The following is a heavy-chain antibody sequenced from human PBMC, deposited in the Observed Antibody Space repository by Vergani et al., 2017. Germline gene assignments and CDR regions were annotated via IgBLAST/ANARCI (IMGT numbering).Heavy chain of an antibody. CDR1: GGSISSGSYY. Sequence: QVQLQESGPGLVKPSQTLSLTCTVSGGSISSGSYYWSWIRQPPGKGLEWIGYIHYSGSNYYNPSLKSRVTISVDTSKNQFSLKLSSVTAADTAVYYCAREGHDYGDYGWNYYFDYWGQGTLVTVSS. D-gene: IGHD4-17*01. J-gene: IGHJ4*02. CDR3: AREGHDYGDYGWNYYFDY. V-gene: IGHV4-30-4*08. CDR2: IHYSGSN.